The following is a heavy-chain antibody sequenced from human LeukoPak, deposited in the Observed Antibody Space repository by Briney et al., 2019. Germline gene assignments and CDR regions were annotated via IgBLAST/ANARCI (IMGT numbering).Heavy chain of an antibody. CDR1: GFTFSSYA. V-gene: IGHV4-4*02. Sequence: PGRSLRLSCAASGFTFSSYAMHWVRQPPGKGLEWIGEIYHSGSTNYNPSLKSRVTISVDKSKNQFSLKLSSVTAADTAVYYCARGGYYFDYWGQGTLVTVSS. J-gene: IGHJ4*02. CDR3: ARGGYYFDY. CDR2: IYHSGST.